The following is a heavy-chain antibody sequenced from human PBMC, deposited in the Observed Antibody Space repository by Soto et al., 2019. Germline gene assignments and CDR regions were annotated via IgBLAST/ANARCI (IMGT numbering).Heavy chain of an antibody. V-gene: IGHV4-61*01. CDR2: IYYSGST. J-gene: IGHJ6*02. CDR3: ARLVYYYYDMDV. D-gene: IGHD2-2*01. CDR1: GVSVSSGTYY. Sequence: SETLSLTCTVSGVSVSSGTYYWSWIRQSPGKGLEWIGHIYYSGSTNYNPSLKSRVTISVDTSKNQFSLKLSSVTAADTAVYYCARLVYYYYDMDVWGQGTTVTVSS.